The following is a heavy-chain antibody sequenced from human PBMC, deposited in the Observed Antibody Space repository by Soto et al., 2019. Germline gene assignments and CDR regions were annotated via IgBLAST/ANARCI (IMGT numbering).Heavy chain of an antibody. CDR2: IRSKANSYAT. J-gene: IGHJ4*02. V-gene: IGHV3-73*02. D-gene: IGHD4-17*01. CDR1: GFTFSGSA. CDR3: TRHQGGGDREPYFDY. Sequence: EVQLVESGGGLVQPGGSLKLSCAASGFTFSGSAMHWVRQASGKGLEWVGRIRSKANSYATAYAASVKGRITISRDDSKNTAYLQMNSLKTEDTAVYYCTRHQGGGDREPYFDYWGQGTLVTVSS.